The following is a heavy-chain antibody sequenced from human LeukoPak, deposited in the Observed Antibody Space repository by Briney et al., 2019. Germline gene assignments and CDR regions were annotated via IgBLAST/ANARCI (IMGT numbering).Heavy chain of an antibody. V-gene: IGHV3-7*01. J-gene: IGHJ4*02. CDR2: IRQDGRQK. CDR3: ARVSKGLDY. CDR1: GFTFDNYW. Sequence: GGSLRLSCVASGFTFDNYWMSWVRQAPGKGLEWVANIRQDGRQKVYVDSVEGRFAISRDNAKNSLYLQMNSLRAEDTAVYYCARVSKGLDYWGQGTLVTVSS. D-gene: IGHD4-11*01.